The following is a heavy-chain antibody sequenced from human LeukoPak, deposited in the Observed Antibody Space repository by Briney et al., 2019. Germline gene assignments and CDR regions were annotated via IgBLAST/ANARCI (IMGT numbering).Heavy chain of an antibody. V-gene: IGHV3-23*01. D-gene: IGHD3-3*01. Sequence: GGSLRLSCAASGLTFISYAMSWVRQAPGKGLERVSAISHSGDNTYYADSVKGRFTISRDNAKNTLHLQMNSLRAEDTAVYYCARGGYYGSGRYYFDSWGQGTLVTVSS. CDR3: ARGGYYGSGRYYFDS. J-gene: IGHJ4*02. CDR1: GLTFISYA. CDR2: ISHSGDNT.